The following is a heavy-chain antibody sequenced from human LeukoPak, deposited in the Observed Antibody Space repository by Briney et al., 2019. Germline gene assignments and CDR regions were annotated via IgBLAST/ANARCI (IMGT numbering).Heavy chain of an antibody. CDR3: SKDPNGDYVGAFDM. Sequence: GGSLTLSCTASGLTFSNYATTWVRQAPGKGLEWVSSITGSSRGTYYADSVKGRFSVSRDNSQNTVFLHMNSLRADDTALYYCSKDPNGDYVGAFDMWGPGTMVTVSS. J-gene: IGHJ3*02. V-gene: IGHV3-23*01. D-gene: IGHD4-17*01. CDR1: GLTFSNYA. CDR2: ITGSSRGT.